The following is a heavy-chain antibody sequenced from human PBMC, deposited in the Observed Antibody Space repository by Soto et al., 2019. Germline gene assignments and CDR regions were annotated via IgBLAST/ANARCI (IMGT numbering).Heavy chain of an antibody. V-gene: IGHV2-5*02. CDR1: GFSLTTSGVG. J-gene: IGHJ4*02. CDR2: IYWDDDK. D-gene: IGHD3-22*01. CDR3: AHPYCDTSGYYGYFDY. Sequence: QITLKESGPTLVKPTQTLTLTCTFSGFSLTTSGVGVGWIRQPPGKALEWLAFIYWDDDKSYSPSLKSKLTITKDTSKHQVVLTMTNMDPVDTATYYCAHPYCDTSGYYGYFDYWGQGTLVTVSS.